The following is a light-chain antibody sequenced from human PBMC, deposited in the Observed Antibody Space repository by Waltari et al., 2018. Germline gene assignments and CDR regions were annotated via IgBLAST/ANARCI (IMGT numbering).Light chain of an antibody. CDR1: SSNIGSNT. V-gene: IGLV1-44*01. J-gene: IGLJ3*02. CDR2: SNN. CDR3: AAWDDSLNGPV. Sequence: QSVLTQPPSASGTPGQRVTISCSGSSSNIGSNTVNWYQPLPGTAPKLLIYSNNQRPSGGPDRFSGSKSGTSASLAISGLQSEDEADYYCAAWDDSLNGPVFGGGTKLTVL.